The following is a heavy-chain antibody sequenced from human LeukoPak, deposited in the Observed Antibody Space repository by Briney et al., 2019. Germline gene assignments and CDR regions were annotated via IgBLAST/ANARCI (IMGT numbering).Heavy chain of an antibody. D-gene: IGHD5-18*01. V-gene: IGHV3-73*01. CDR1: GFTFSDSA. CDR3: ARAYSYGLRPEYFDY. Sequence: PGGSLRLSCAASGFTFSDSAINWVRQASGKGLEWVGRIRSKDNNYATAYGASVKGRFTIARDDPKNTAYLQMNSLRAEDTAVYYCARAYSYGLRPEYFDYWGQGTLVTVSS. CDR2: IRSKDNNYAT. J-gene: IGHJ4*02.